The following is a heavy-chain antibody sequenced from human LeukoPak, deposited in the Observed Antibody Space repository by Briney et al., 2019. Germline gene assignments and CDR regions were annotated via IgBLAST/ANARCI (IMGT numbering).Heavy chain of an antibody. CDR1: GFTFDDYA. CDR3: AKGPPGYSGADFDY. Sequence: GGSLRLSCAASGFTFDDYAMRWVRQAPGKGLEWVSGISWNSGSIGYADSVKGRFTVSRDNAKNSLYLQMNSLRAEDTALYYCAKGPPGYSGADFDYWGQGTLVTVSS. V-gene: IGHV3-9*01. CDR2: ISWNSGSI. D-gene: IGHD5-12*01. J-gene: IGHJ4*02.